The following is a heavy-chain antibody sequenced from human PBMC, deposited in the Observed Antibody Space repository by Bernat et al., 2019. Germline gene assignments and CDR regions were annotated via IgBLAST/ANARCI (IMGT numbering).Heavy chain of an antibody. J-gene: IGHJ4*02. V-gene: IGHV1-24*01. CDR2: FDPEDGET. Sequence: QVQLVQSGAEVKKPGASVKVSCKVSGYTLTELSMHWVRQAPGKGLEWMGGFDPEDGETIYAQKFHGRVTMTEDTSTDTAYMELSSLRSEDTAVYYCATDTPDGLLWFRELSFDHWGQGTLVTVSS. CDR3: ATDTPDGLLWFRELSFDH. D-gene: IGHD3-10*01. CDR1: GYTLTELS.